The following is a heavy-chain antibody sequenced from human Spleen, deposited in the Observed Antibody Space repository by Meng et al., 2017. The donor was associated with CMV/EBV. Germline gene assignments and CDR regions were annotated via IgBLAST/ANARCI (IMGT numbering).Heavy chain of an antibody. CDR2: IYYTGST. D-gene: IGHD6-6*01. Sequence: TGIGNSYWTWIRQHPGKGLEWIGYIYYTGSTYYNPSLKSRVSISVDTSKNQFSLKLNSVTAADTAVYYCATEVKMPHIAVRGWFDPWGQGTLVTVSS. CDR3: ATEVKMPHIAVRGWFDP. J-gene: IGHJ5*02. V-gene: IGHV4-31*02. CDR1: TGIGNSY.